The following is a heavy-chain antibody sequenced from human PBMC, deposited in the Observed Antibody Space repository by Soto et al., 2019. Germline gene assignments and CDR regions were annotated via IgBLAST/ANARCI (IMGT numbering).Heavy chain of an antibody. J-gene: IGHJ6*02. V-gene: IGHV1-69*13. Sequence: GASVKVSCKASGGTFSSYAISWVRQAPGQGLEWMGGIIPIFGTANYAQKFQGRVTITADESTSTAYMELSSLRSEDTAVYYCARKDGGGHIALYYYGMDVWGQGTTVTVSS. CDR3: ARKDGGGHIALYYYGMDV. CDR2: IIPIFGTA. CDR1: GGTFSSYA. D-gene: IGHD3-16*01.